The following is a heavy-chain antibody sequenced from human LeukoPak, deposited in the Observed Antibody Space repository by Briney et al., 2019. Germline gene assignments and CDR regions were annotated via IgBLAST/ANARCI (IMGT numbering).Heavy chain of an antibody. CDR3: ARDRDSSGWLSN. CDR1: GGSISSYY. CDR2: IYYSGST. J-gene: IGHJ4*02. V-gene: IGHV4-59*01. Sequence: SETLSLTCTVSGGSISSYYWSWIRQPPGKGLEWIGYIYYSGSTNYNPSLKSRVTISVDTSKNQFSLKLSSVTASDTAVYYCARDRDSSGWLSNWGQGTLVTVSS. D-gene: IGHD6-19*01.